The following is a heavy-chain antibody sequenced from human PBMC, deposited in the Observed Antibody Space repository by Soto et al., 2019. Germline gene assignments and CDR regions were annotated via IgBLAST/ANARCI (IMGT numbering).Heavy chain of an antibody. D-gene: IGHD2-15*01. Sequence: GGSLRLSCAASGFTFSSYGMHWVRQAPGKGLEWVAVISYDGSNKYYADSVKGRFTISRDNSKNTLYLQMNSLRAEDTAVYYCAKGVVVVAWGMDVWGQGTTVTVSS. V-gene: IGHV3-30*18. CDR1: GFTFSSYG. CDR2: ISYDGSNK. J-gene: IGHJ6*02. CDR3: AKGVVVVAWGMDV.